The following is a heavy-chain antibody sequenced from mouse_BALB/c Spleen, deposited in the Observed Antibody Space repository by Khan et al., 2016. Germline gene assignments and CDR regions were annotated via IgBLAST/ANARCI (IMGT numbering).Heavy chain of an antibody. CDR3: ATGDYYGSAFAY. V-gene: IGHV3-8*02. Sequence: EVQLQESGPSLAKPSQTLSLTCSVTGDSITSGHWNWIRKFPGNKFDFMGYISHSGDSYYNPSLKSRISITRDTSKNQYYLQLNAGTPEDTATYYCATGDYYGSAFAYWGKGTLVTVSA. D-gene: IGHD1-2*01. J-gene: IGHJ3*01. CDR2: ISHSGDS. CDR1: GDSITSGH.